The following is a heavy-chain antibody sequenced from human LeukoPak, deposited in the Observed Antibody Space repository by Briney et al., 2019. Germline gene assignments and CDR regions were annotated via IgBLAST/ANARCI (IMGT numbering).Heavy chain of an antibody. CDR3: ATNTRAYAVLLAY. D-gene: IGHD4-17*01. V-gene: IGHV3-7*01. J-gene: IGHJ4*02. Sequence: GGSLRLSCAASGFTFGSSWMIWARQAPGKGLEWVANINQDGGQKYYLDSVKGRFTISRDNADNSLYLQMDGLRAEDTAVYYCATNTRAYAVLLAYWGQGTLVTVSS. CDR2: INQDGGQK. CDR1: GFTFGSSW.